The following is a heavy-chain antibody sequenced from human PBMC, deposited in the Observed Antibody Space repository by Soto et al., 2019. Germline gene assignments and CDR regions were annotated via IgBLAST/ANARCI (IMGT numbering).Heavy chain of an antibody. V-gene: IGHV4-34*01. D-gene: IGHD2-21*02. CDR1: GGSFGGYY. CDR2: INHSGST. Sequence: SETLSLTCAVSGGSFGGYYWSWFRQPPGKGLEWIGEINHSGSTNYNPSLKSRVTISVDTSKNQFSLKLSSVTAADTAVHYCARGRVVTALLYYYYYMDVWGKGTTVTVSS. CDR3: ARGRVVTALLYYYYYMDV. J-gene: IGHJ6*03.